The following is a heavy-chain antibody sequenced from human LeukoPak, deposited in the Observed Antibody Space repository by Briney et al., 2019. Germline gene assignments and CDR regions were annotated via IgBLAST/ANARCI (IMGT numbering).Heavy chain of an antibody. CDR2: ISAYNGNT. D-gene: IGHD3-22*01. CDR1: GYTFTSYG. CDR3: ARDEITMMTYYYGMDV. J-gene: IGHJ6*02. Sequence: GVSVKVSCKASGYTFTSYGISWVRQAPGQGLEWMGWISAYNGNTNYAQKLQGRVTMTTDTSTSTAYMELRSLRSDDTAVYYCARDEITMMTYYYGMDVWGQGTTVTVSS. V-gene: IGHV1-18*01.